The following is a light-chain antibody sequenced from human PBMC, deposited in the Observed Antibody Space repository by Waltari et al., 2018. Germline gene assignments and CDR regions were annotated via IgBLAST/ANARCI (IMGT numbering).Light chain of an antibody. CDR1: SSHIGNDY. CDR2: ENN. CDR3: GTWDTSLSALI. J-gene: IGLJ2*01. V-gene: IGLV1-51*02. Sequence: QSVLTQPPSVSAAPGQKVTISCPGSSSHIGNDYVSWYQQLPGTAPKLFIYENNKRPSGIPDRFSGSKSGTSATLGITGLQTGDEADYYCGTWDTSLSALIFGGGTKLTVL.